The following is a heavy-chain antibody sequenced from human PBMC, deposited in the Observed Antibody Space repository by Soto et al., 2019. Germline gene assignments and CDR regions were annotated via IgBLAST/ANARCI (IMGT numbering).Heavy chain of an antibody. D-gene: IGHD6-13*01. CDR1: GFTFSDYY. V-gene: IGHV3-30*03. CDR3: AIDPGMVAAAGDYYYYGMDV. J-gene: IGHJ6*02. CDR2: ISYDGSNK. Sequence: PGGSLRLSCAASGFTFSDYYMSWIRQAPGKGLEWVAVISYDGSNKYYAESVKGRFTISRDNSKNTLYLQMNSLRAEDTVVYYFAIDPGMVAAAGDYYYYGMDVWGQGTTVTVSS.